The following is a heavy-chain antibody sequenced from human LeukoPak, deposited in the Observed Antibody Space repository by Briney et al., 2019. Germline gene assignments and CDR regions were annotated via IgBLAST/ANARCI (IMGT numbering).Heavy chain of an antibody. CDR3: ARESLWFGELTDY. J-gene: IGHJ4*02. CDR2: ISSSSYT. V-gene: IGHV3-11*06. Sequence: GGSLRLSCAASGFTFSDYYMSWIRQAPGKGLEWVSYISSSSYTNYADSVKGRFTISRDNAKNSLYLQMNSLRAEDTAVYYCARESLWFGELTDYWGQGTLVTVSS. CDR1: GFTFSDYY. D-gene: IGHD3-10*01.